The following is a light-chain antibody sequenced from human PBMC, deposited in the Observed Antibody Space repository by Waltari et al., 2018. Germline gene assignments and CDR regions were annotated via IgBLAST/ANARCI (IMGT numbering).Light chain of an antibody. Sequence: QSALTQPRSVSGSPGQSVTISCTGTSRDVGGYNYVSWYQQHPDKAPKVIIYDVTQRPSGVPDRFSGSKSGNTASLTISGLQAEDEADYYCCSYAGRFSVVFGGGTKLTVL. J-gene: IGLJ2*01. CDR3: CSYAGRFSVV. CDR1: SRDVGGYNY. CDR2: DVT. V-gene: IGLV2-11*01.